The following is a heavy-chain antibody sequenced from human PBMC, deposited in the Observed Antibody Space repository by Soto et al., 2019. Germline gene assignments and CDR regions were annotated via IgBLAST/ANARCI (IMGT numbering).Heavy chain of an antibody. V-gene: IGHV4-39*01. D-gene: IGHD4-17*01. CDR1: GGSISSRNYY. CDR2: IYYSGTT. Sequence: SETLSLTCTVSGGSISSRNYYWAWIRQPPGKGLEWIGSIYYSGTTYYNPSLKSRVTISVDTSKNQFSLRLSSVTAADTAVFYCASEENGDKFDYWDQGTLVTVSS. CDR3: ASEENGDKFDY. J-gene: IGHJ4*02.